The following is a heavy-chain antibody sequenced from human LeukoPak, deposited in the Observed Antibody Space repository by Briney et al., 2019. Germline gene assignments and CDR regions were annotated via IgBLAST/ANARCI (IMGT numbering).Heavy chain of an antibody. J-gene: IGHJ3*02. CDR2: IIPIFGTP. Sequence: SVKVSCKASGDTFTTYTFNWVRQAPGQGPEWMGRIIPIFGTPNYALQYQGRVTIAAGRSTSTVYLQLNSLEFDDTAVYYCARMSDTSMGFDIWGQGTMVTVSS. D-gene: IGHD5-18*01. CDR1: GDTFTTYT. V-gene: IGHV1-69*08. CDR3: ARMSDTSMGFDI.